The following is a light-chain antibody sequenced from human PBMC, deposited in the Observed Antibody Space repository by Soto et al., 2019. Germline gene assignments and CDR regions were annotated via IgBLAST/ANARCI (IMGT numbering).Light chain of an antibody. CDR3: QQSYSTPYT. CDR2: VAS. CDR1: QSISSN. J-gene: IGKJ2*01. Sequence: DIQMAPSPSSLSASVGDRVTITCRASQSISSNLNWYQQKPGEGPKLLIYVASSLQSGVPSRFSGSESGTDYTLTISSLQPDDFATYYCQQSYSTPYTFGQGTKLEIK. V-gene: IGKV1-39*01.